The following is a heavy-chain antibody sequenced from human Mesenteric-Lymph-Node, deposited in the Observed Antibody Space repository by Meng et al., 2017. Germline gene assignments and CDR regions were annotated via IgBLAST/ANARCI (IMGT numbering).Heavy chain of an antibody. V-gene: IGHV4-59*12. J-gene: IGHJ4*01. CDR1: GGSISNYY. CDR2: IYYSGST. CDR3: ARVDSSGYFLDY. Sequence: QVQLQESGPGLVRPAETLSLTCSVSGGSISNYYWTWVRQPPGKGLEWIGYIYYSGSTYYNPSLKSRVILSVDTSKNQFSLKLSSVTAADTAVYYCARVDSSGYFLDYWGQGTLVTVSS. D-gene: IGHD3-22*01.